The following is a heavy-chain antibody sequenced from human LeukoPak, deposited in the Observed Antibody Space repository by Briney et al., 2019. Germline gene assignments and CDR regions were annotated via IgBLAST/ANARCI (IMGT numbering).Heavy chain of an antibody. V-gene: IGHV1-2*02. Sequence: GASVKVSCRASGYTFTGYHMHWVRQAPGQGLEWMGWINPNSGGTHYAQKFQGRVTMTRDTSTSTVYMELSSLRSEDTAVYYCARGGSVEQQPYDYWGQGTLVTVSS. J-gene: IGHJ4*02. CDR2: INPNSGGT. D-gene: IGHD6-13*01. CDR1: GYTFTGYH. CDR3: ARGGSVEQQPYDY.